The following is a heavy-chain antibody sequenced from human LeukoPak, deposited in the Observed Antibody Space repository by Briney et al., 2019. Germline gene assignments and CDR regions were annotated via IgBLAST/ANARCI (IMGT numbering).Heavy chain of an antibody. V-gene: IGHV4-39*01. CDR1: GGSISSSSYY. J-gene: IGHJ4*02. D-gene: IGHD2-15*01. CDR2: IYYSGST. CDR3: ARRAWSKDFDY. Sequence: SETLSLTCTASGGSISSSSYYWGWIRQPPGKGLEWIGSIYYSGSTYYNPSLKSRVTISVDTSKNQFSLKLSSVTAADTAVYYCARRAWSKDFDYWGQGTLVTVSS.